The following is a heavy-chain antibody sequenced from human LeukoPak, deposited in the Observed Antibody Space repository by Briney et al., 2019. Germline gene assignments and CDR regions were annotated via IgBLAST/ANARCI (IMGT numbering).Heavy chain of an antibody. CDR3: ARYSSGWYFDS. D-gene: IGHD6-19*01. V-gene: IGHV3-7*01. CDR2: IKRDGSEK. CDR1: GFTFSSSS. Sequence: GGSLRLSCAASGFTFSSSSMGWVRQAAGKGLERVALIKRDGSEKKYVDSVKGRFTISRDNAENSLYLQMNNVRTEDTAVYYCARYSSGWYFDSWGQGTLVTVSS. J-gene: IGHJ4*02.